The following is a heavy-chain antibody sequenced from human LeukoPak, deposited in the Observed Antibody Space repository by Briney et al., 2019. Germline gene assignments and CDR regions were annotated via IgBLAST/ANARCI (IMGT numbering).Heavy chain of an antibody. CDR3: AEEVGSFDY. V-gene: IGHV3-23*01. J-gene: IGHJ4*02. Sequence: GGTLRLSCAASGLTFSSSAMSWVRQAPGKGLEWVSVISGSGDTTYYADSVKGRFTISRDNSKKTLYLQMTSLRAEDTAVYYCAEEVGSFDYWGQGTLVTVSS. D-gene: IGHD3-10*01. CDR1: GLTFSSSA. CDR2: ISGSGDTT.